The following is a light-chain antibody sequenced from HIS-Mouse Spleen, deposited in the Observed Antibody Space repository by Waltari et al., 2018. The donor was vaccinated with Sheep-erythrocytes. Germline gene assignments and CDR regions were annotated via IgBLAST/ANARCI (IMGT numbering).Light chain of an antibody. J-gene: IGLJ1*01. CDR1: SSHVSCYNY. CDR3: CSYAGSYNHV. Sequence: QSALTQPRSVSGSPGQSVPISCTGTSSHVSCYNYVSWYQQHPGKAPKLMIYDVSKRPSGVPDRFSGSKSGNTASLTISGLQAEDEADYYCCSYAGSYNHVFATGTKVTVL. V-gene: IGLV2-11*01. CDR2: DVS.